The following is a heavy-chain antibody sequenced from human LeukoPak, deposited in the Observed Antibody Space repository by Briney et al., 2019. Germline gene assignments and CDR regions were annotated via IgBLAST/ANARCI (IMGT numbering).Heavy chain of an antibody. V-gene: IGHV3-23*01. CDR1: GFTFSSYA. CDR3: AKAVTGGDWEYYLDY. CDR2: ISGSGGST. J-gene: IGHJ4*02. Sequence: GGSLRLSCAASGFTFSSYAMSWVRQAPGKGLEWVSAISGSGGSTYYADSVKGRFTISRDNSKNTLYLQMNSLRAENTAVYYCAKAVTGGDWEYYLDYWGQGTLVTVSS. D-gene: IGHD4-11*01.